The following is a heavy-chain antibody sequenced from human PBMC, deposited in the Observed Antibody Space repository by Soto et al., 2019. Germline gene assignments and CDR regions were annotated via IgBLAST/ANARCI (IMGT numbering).Heavy chain of an antibody. J-gene: IGHJ4*02. CDR1: GFTFTSSA. CDR2: IVVGSGNT. CDR3: AAVGLGGTTGFDY. D-gene: IGHD4-17*01. Sequence: ASVKVSCKASGFTFTSSAMQWVRQARGQRLEWIGWIVVGSGNTNYAQKFQERVTITRDMSTSTAYMELSSLRSEDTAVYYCAAVGLGGTTGFDYWGQGTLVTVSS. V-gene: IGHV1-58*02.